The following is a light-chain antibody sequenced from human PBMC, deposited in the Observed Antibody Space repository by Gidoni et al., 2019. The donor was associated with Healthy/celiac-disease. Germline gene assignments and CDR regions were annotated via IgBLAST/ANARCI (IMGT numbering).Light chain of an antibody. Sequence: EIVLTQSPATLSLSPGERATLSCRASQSVSSYLAWYQQKPGQAPRLLIYDASNRATGIPARFSGSGSGTDFTLPISSLGPEDFAVYYCQQRSNWSFGQGTTLEIK. V-gene: IGKV3-11*01. CDR3: QQRSNWS. J-gene: IGKJ2*01. CDR2: DAS. CDR1: QSVSSY.